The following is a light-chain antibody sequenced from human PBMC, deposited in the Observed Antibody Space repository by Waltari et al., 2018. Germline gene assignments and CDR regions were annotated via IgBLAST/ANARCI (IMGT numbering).Light chain of an antibody. Sequence: QSALTQPRSVSGSPGPSVTISCTGTRRDVGGYYYVPWYQQHPGKAPKLMIYDVSKRPSGVPDRFSGSKSGNTASLTISGLQAEDEADYYCCSYAGSSHVVFGGGTKLTVL. J-gene: IGLJ2*01. CDR2: DVS. V-gene: IGLV2-11*01. CDR3: CSYAGSSHVV. CDR1: RRDVGGYYY.